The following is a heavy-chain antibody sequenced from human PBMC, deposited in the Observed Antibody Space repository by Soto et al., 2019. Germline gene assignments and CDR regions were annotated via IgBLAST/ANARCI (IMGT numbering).Heavy chain of an antibody. CDR1: GFTFSSYW. J-gene: IGHJ6*03. V-gene: IGHV3-74*01. CDR2: INSDGSST. D-gene: IGHD2-15*01. CDR3: ARVPPSPPYCSGGSCYHPRYYYYYMDV. Sequence: HPGGSLRLSCAASGFTFSSYWMHWVRQAPGKGLVWVSRINSDGSSTSYADSVKGRFTISRDNAKNTLYLQMNSLRAEDTAVYYCARVPPSPPYCSGGSCYHPRYYYYYMDVWGKGTTVTVSS.